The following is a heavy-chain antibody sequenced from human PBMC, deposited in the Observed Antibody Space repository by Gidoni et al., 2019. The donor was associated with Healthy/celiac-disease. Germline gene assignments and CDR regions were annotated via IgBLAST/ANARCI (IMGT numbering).Heavy chain of an antibody. J-gene: IGHJ6*02. V-gene: IGHV3-9*01. CDR3: AKGSVPAAIGDYYYYYGMDV. D-gene: IGHD2-2*02. CDR1: GFTFDDYA. CDR2: ISWNSGSI. Sequence: EVQLVESGGGLLQPGRSLRLSCAASGFTFDDYAMHWVRQAPGKGLEWVSGISWNSGSIGYADSVKGRFTISRDNAKNSLYLQMNSLRAEDTALYYCAKGSVPAAIGDYYYYYGMDVWGQGTTVTVSS.